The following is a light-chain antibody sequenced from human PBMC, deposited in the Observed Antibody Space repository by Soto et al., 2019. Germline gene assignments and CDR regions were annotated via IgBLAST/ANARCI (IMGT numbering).Light chain of an antibody. CDR1: QSVSSSY. CDR2: DVS. J-gene: IGKJ1*01. V-gene: IGKV3-20*01. CDR3: QQYGSSPT. Sequence: ELVLTQSPGTLSLSPGERATLSCRSSQSVSSSYLAWYQHKPGQAPRLLIYDVSSRATGIPDRFSGSGSGTDFTLTISRLGPEDFAVYYCQQYGSSPTCGQGTKVEIK.